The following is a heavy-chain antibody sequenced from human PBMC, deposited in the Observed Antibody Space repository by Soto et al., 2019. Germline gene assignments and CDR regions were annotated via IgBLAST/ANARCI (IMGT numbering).Heavy chain of an antibody. D-gene: IGHD6-13*01. CDR1: GFTFSSYA. CDR2: ISGSGGST. V-gene: IGHV3-23*01. Sequence: EVQLLESGGGLVQPGGSLRLSCAASGFTFSSYAMSWVRQAPGKGLEWVSAISGSGGSTYYADSVKGRFTISRDNSKNTLYQLMHRLVAGDTDGDVCAYSGTAVDYWGRGTLVTVSS. CDR3: AYSGTAVDY. J-gene: IGHJ4*02.